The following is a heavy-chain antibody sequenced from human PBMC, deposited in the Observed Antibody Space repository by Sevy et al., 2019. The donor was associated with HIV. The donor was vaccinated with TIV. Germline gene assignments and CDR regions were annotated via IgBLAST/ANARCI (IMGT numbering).Heavy chain of an antibody. D-gene: IGHD4-17*01. J-gene: IGHJ3*02. V-gene: IGHV3-23*01. CDR2: ISASGGST. CDR1: GFTFSSYA. CDR3: AKHPLDYGSHTRAFDI. Sequence: GGSLRLSCAASGFTFSSYAMSWVRQAPGKGLEWVSGISASGGSTYYADSVKGRFTISRDNSKNTLYLQMNSLRVEDTAVYYCAKHPLDYGSHTRAFDIWGQGTMATVSS.